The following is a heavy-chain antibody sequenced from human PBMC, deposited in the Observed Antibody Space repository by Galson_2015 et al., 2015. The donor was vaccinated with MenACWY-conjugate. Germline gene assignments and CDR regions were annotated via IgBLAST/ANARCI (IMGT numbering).Heavy chain of an antibody. CDR3: ARTGVGFGERWLDP. V-gene: IGHV3-53*01. CDR1: GFTVSTQC. CDR2: ICSGTRT. D-gene: IGHD3-16*01. Sequence: SLRLSCAASGFTVSTQCMSWVRQAPGKGLEWVSIICSGTRTFYADSVKGRFTISGDNSQNTVYLQMNSLRAEDTAMYYCARTGVGFGERWLDPWGQGTLVTVSS. J-gene: IGHJ5*02.